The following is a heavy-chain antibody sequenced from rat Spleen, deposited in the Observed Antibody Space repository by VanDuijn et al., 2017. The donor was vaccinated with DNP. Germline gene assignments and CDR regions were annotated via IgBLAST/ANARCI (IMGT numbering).Heavy chain of an antibody. CDR3: ARSHYSSYNYYVMDA. Sequence: QVQLKESGPGLVQPSQTLSLTCTVSGFSLTSYHVSWVRQPPGKSLVWMGSIWAGGGTNYNSAVQSRLSISRDTSKSQVFLELHSLQPEDTGTYYCARSHYSSYNYYVMDAWGQGASVTVSS. D-gene: IGHD1-2*01. J-gene: IGHJ4*01. CDR1: GFSLTSYH. V-gene: IGHV2-72*01. CDR2: IWAGGGT.